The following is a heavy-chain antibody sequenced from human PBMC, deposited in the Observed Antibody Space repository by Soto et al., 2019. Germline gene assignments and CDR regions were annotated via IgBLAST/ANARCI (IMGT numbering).Heavy chain of an antibody. CDR1: GFTFNTYA. V-gene: IGHV3-23*01. CDR2: ISGSGGST. J-gene: IGHJ3*02. D-gene: IGHD3-10*01. CDR3: AKPLGFMDTFDI. Sequence: EVRLLESGGGLVQPGGSLRLSCAASGFTFNTYAMSWVRQAPGKGLEWVSAISGSGGSTYYDDSVKGRFTISRDNSKNTLYLQLNSLRAEDTAVYYCAKPLGFMDTFDIWGQGTMVTVSS.